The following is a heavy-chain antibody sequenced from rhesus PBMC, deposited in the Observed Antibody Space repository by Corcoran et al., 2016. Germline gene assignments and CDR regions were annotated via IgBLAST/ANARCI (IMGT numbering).Heavy chain of an antibody. Sequence: QLQLQESGPGLVKPSETLSVTCAVSGGSISSSYWSWIRQAPGKVLEWIGYIYVSGSSTNYNPSLKSRVTLSVDTSKYQLSLKLSSVTAADTAVYYWARGYSGYSYFDYWGQGVLVTVSS. V-gene: IGHV4-169*01. J-gene: IGHJ4*01. CDR1: GGSISSSY. CDR2: IYVSGSST. D-gene: IGHD5-24*01. CDR3: ARGYSGYSYFDY.